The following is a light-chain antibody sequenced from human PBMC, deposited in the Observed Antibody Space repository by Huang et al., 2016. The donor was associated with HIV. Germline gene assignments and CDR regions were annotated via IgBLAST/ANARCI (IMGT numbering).Light chain of an antibody. CDR2: GAS. CDR1: QSVSNN. CDR3: QQYNNWPPWT. Sequence: EIVMTQSPVTLSVSPGERATLSCKASQSVSNNLAWYQQKPGQAPRLLIYGASTRATGSPASFSGSGSGTEFTLTISSLESGDFAVYYCQQYNNWPPWTFGQGTKVEIK. V-gene: IGKV3-15*01. J-gene: IGKJ1*01.